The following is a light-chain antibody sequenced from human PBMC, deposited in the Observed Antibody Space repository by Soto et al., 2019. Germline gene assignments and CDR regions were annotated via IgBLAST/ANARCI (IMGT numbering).Light chain of an antibody. J-gene: IGKJ4*01. CDR3: QQYGSSPFT. CDR2: GAS. CDR1: QSVSNY. V-gene: IGKV3-20*01. Sequence: DIVSTQSPGTLSLSPGDRATLSCRASQSVSNYVAWYQQRPGQAPRLLIYGASSRATGIPDRFSGSGSGTDFTLTISRLEPEDFAVYYCQQYGSSPFTFGGGTKVDIK.